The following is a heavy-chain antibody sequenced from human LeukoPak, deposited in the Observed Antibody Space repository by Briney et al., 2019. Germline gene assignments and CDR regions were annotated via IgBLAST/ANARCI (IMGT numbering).Heavy chain of an antibody. CDR2: FDPEDGET. J-gene: IGHJ4*02. CDR3: ATGPSPNWNAPYFDY. CDR1: GYTLTELS. Sequence: ASVKVSCKVSGYTLTELSMHWVRQAPGKALEWMGGFDPEDGETIYAQKFQGRVTMTEDTSTDTAYMELSSLRSEDTAVYYCATGPSPNWNAPYFDYWGQGTLVTVSS. D-gene: IGHD1-1*01. V-gene: IGHV1-24*01.